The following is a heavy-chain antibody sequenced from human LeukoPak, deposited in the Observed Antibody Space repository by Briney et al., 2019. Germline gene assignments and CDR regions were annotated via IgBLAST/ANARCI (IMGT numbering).Heavy chain of an antibody. Sequence: GGSLRLSCAASEFTFSSYGMHWVRQAPGKGLEWVAVISYDGSNKYYVDSVKGRFTISRDNSKNTLYLQMNSLRAEDTAVYYCAKDGPHYYGSGSFYNNYYGMDVWGKGTTVTVSS. CDR1: EFTFSSYG. V-gene: IGHV3-30*18. CDR2: ISYDGSNK. CDR3: AKDGPHYYGSGSFYNNYYGMDV. J-gene: IGHJ6*04. D-gene: IGHD3-10*01.